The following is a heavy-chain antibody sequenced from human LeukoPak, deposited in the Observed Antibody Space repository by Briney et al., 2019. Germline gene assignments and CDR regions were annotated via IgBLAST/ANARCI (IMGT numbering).Heavy chain of an antibody. CDR3: ARGPRGGYNWFDP. D-gene: IGHD3-10*01. CDR2: ISYDGSNK. Sequence: GGSLRLSCAASGFTFSSYAMHWVRQAPGKGLEWVAVISYDGSNKYYADSVKGRFTISRDNPKNTLYLQMNSLRAEDTAVYYCARGPRGGYNWFDPWGQGTLVTVSS. J-gene: IGHJ5*02. CDR1: GFTFSSYA. V-gene: IGHV3-30-3*01.